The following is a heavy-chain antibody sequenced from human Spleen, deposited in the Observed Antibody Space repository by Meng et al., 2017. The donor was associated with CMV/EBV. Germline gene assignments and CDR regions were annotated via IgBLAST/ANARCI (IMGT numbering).Heavy chain of an antibody. CDR2: IYYSGST. J-gene: IGHJ3*02. Sequence: SETLSLTCTVSGGSFSISSYYWGWIRQPPGKGLEWIGDIYYSGSTYYNPSLKSRVTISVDTPKNQFSLKLTSVTAADTAVYYCARRDTADDTFDIWGQGTMVTVS. D-gene: IGHD5-18*01. CDR1: GGSFSISSYY. V-gene: IGHV4-39*01. CDR3: ARRDTADDTFDI.